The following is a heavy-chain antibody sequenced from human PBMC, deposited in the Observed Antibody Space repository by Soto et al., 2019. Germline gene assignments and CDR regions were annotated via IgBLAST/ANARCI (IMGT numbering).Heavy chain of an antibody. V-gene: IGHV3-23*01. J-gene: IGHJ4*02. CDR1: GFTFSSYT. Sequence: EVQLLECGGGLVQPGGSLRLSCAASGFTFSSYTMSWVRQGPGKGLEWVSGISSSGGSTVYADSVKGRFTISRDNFKNTLYLQMNSLRAEDTAVYYCAKGWGDYWGQGTPVTVSS. D-gene: IGHD7-27*01. CDR2: ISSSGGST. CDR3: AKGWGDY.